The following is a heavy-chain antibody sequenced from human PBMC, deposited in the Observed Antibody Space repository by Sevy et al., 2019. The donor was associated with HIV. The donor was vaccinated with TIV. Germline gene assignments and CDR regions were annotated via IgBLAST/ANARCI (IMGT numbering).Heavy chain of an antibody. J-gene: IGHJ6*02. D-gene: IGHD2-21*02. CDR2: ISYDGSNK. Sequence: GGSLRLSCAASGFTFSSYAMHWVRQAPGKGLEWVAVISYDGSNKYYADSVKGRFTISRDNSKNTLYLQMNSLKTEDTAVYYCARIVTGGSYVSGMDVWGQGTTVTVSS. CDR3: ARIVTGGSYVSGMDV. CDR1: GFTFSSYA. V-gene: IGHV3-30-3*01.